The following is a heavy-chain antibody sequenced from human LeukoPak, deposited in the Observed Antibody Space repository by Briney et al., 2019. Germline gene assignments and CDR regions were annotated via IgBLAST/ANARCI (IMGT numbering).Heavy chain of an antibody. J-gene: IGHJ4*02. CDR2: ISGDGVST. Sequence: GGSLRLSCVVSGLPIADFAMHWVRQAPGKGLEWVSLISGDGVSTFYADSVKGRFSISRDNSKNSLSLEMNSLRPEDTAMYYCAREPGKFDYWGQGTLVAVSS. CDR1: GLPIADFA. V-gene: IGHV3-43*02. D-gene: IGHD2-2*01. CDR3: AREPGKFDY.